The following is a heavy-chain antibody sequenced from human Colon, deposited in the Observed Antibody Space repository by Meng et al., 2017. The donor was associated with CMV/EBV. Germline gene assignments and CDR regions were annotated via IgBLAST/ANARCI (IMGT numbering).Heavy chain of an antibody. CDR3: ARDCSHTTCPPTDGY. J-gene: IGHJ4*02. CDR1: GGTFSSYT. CDR2: IIPILGIA. D-gene: IGHD2-15*01. V-gene: IGHV1-69*04. Sequence: SVKVSCKASGGTFSSYTISWVRQAPGQGLEWMGRIIPILGIANYAQKFQGRVTITADKSTSTAYMELSSLRSDDTAVYYCARDCSHTTCPPTDGYWGQGTLVTVSS.